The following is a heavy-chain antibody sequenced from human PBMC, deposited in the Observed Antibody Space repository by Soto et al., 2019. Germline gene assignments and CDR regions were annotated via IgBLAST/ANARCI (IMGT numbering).Heavy chain of an antibody. Sequence: PGGSLRLSCAASGFTFSSYGMHWVRQAPGKGLEWVAVIWYDGSNKYYADSVKGRFTISRDNSKNTLYLQMNSLRAEDTAVYYCARDVTAAAADYYYYGMDVWGQGTTVTVS. CDR1: GFTFSSYG. CDR2: IWYDGSNK. V-gene: IGHV3-33*01. D-gene: IGHD6-13*01. CDR3: ARDVTAAAADYYYYGMDV. J-gene: IGHJ6*02.